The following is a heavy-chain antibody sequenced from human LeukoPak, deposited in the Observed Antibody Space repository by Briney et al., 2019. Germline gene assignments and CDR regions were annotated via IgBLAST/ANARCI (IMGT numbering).Heavy chain of an antibody. CDR3: ARDLINYYDSSGH. J-gene: IGHJ4*02. V-gene: IGHV3-23*01. D-gene: IGHD3-22*01. CDR1: GVTFSSYA. Sequence: GSLRLSCAASGVTFSSYAMSWVRLAPGKGLEWVSTISGSGGSTYYADSVKGRFTISRDNSKNTLFLQMNSLRAEDTAVYYCARDLINYYDSSGHWGQGTLVTVSS. CDR2: ISGSGGST.